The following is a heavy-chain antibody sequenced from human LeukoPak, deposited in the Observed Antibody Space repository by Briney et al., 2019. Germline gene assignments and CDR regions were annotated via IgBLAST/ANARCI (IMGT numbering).Heavy chain of an antibody. D-gene: IGHD3-10*01. Sequence: GGALRLSCAASGFTFDDYAMHWVRHAPGKGLEWVSLISGDGGSTYYADSVKGRFTISRDNSKNSLYLQMNSLRTEDTALYYCAKDMRRFGEDAFDIWGQGTMVTVSS. V-gene: IGHV3-43*02. CDR1: GFTFDDYA. J-gene: IGHJ3*02. CDR2: ISGDGGST. CDR3: AKDMRRFGEDAFDI.